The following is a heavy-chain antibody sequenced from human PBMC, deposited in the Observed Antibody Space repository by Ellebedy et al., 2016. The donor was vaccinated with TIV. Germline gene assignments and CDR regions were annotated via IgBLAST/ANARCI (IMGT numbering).Heavy chain of an antibody. CDR1: GYSFTSYW. V-gene: IGHV5-51*01. J-gene: IGHJ4*02. D-gene: IGHD3-10*01. CDR2: IYPGDSDT. Sequence: GESLKISCKGSGYSFTSYWIGWVRQLPGKGLEWMGIIYPGDSDTRYSPSFQGQVTITADKSISTAYLQWSSLKASDTAMYYCSSRGRLPPAGVVYWGQGTLVTVSS. CDR3: SSRGRLPPAGVVY.